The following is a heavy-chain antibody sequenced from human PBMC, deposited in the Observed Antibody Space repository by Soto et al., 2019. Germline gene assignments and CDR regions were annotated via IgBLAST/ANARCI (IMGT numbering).Heavy chain of an antibody. CDR3: ASDSPYSSSWYRDYYYGMDV. D-gene: IGHD6-13*01. CDR2: INPNSGGT. Sequence: GASVKVSWKASGYAFTGYYMHWVLQAPGQGLEWMGWINPNSGGTNYAQKFQGRVTMTRDTSISTAYMELSRLRSDDTAVYYCASDSPYSSSWYRDYYYGMDVWGQGTTVTVSS. CDR1: GYAFTGYY. J-gene: IGHJ6*02. V-gene: IGHV1-2*02.